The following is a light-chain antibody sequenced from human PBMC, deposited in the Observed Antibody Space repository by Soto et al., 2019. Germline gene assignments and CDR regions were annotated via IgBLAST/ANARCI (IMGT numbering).Light chain of an antibody. CDR2: WAS. Sequence: DIVMTQSPDSLAVSLGERATINCKSSQSVFYSSNNKNFLSWYQKKPGQPPKLLISWASTRESGVPDRFSGSESVTDFTLTISSLQAEAVAVYYCQQYYSTPITFGQGTRLEIK. CDR1: QSVFYSSNNKNF. J-gene: IGKJ5*01. CDR3: QQYYSTPIT. V-gene: IGKV4-1*01.